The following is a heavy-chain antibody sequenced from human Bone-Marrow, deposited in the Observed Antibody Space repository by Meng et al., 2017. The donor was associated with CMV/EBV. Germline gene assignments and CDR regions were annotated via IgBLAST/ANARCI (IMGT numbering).Heavy chain of an antibody. J-gene: IGHJ4*02. CDR1: GYTFTTYD. D-gene: IGHD1-26*01. Sequence: ASVKVSCKASGYTFTTYDISWVRQATGQGLEWMGWMNPNSGDTAFAQKFQGRVTMTRDTSISTAYMELSSLTSEDTAVYYCARGGWELRKFDYWGQGTLVTVSS. CDR3: ARGGWELRKFDY. V-gene: IGHV1-8*01. CDR2: MNPNSGDT.